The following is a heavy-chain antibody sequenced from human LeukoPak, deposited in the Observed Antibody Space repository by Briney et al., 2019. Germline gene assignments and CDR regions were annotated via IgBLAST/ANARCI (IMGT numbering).Heavy chain of an antibody. V-gene: IGHV3-23*01. CDR3: AKGGAGYCSSTSCLYYFDY. J-gene: IGHJ4*02. CDR2: ISGSGDST. CDR1: GFTFSSFA. D-gene: IGHD2-2*01. Sequence: GVSLRLSCAASGFTFSSFAMSWVRQAPGKRLEWVSTISGSGDSTYYADSVKGRFTISRDNSKNTLHLQMNSLRAEDTAVYYCAKGGAGYCSSTSCLYYFDYWGQGTLVTVSS.